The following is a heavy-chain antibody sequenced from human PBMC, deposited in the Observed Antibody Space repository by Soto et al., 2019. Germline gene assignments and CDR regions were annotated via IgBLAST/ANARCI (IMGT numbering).Heavy chain of an antibody. CDR1: GGSISSGDYY. D-gene: IGHD2-2*01. CDR3: ARARYCSSTSCYQEYNWFDP. V-gene: IGHV4-30-4*01. CDR2: IYYSGST. J-gene: IGHJ5*02. Sequence: SETLSLTCTVSGGSISSGDYYWSWIRQPPGKGLEWIGYIYYSGSTYYNPSLKSRVTISVDTSKNQFSLKLSSVTAADTAVYYCARARYCSSTSCYQEYNWFDPWGQGTLVTVSS.